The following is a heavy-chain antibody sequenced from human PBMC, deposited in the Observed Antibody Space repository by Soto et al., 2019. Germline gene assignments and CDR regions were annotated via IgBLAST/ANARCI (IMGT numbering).Heavy chain of an antibody. CDR2: IFWDDTA. Sequence: QITLKESGPTLVKPTQTLTLTCTFSGFSLSTNGVGVRWIRQPPGKALEWLALIFWDDTARYRPPLQSRLTIPSDTSNDQVVLSMANIDPVVAATYLCAYALRGCSCRGARCFYIDDWGQGTLVTLS. J-gene: IGHJ4*02. CDR3: AYALRGCSCRGARCFYIDD. V-gene: IGHV2-5*02. D-gene: IGHD2-15*01. CDR1: GFSLSTNGVG.